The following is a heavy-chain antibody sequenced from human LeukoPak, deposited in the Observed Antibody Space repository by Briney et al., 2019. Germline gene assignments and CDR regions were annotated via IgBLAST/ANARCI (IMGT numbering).Heavy chain of an antibody. D-gene: IGHD3-22*01. J-gene: IGHJ5*02. CDR1: GYTLTELS. Sequence: ASVKVSCKVSGYTLTELSMHWVRQAPGKGLEWMGGFDPEDGETIYAQKFQGRVTMTEDTSTDTAYMELSSLRSEDTAVYYCATAYYYDSSAGFDPWGQGTLVTVSS. CDR2: FDPEDGET. CDR3: ATAYYYDSSAGFDP. V-gene: IGHV1-24*01.